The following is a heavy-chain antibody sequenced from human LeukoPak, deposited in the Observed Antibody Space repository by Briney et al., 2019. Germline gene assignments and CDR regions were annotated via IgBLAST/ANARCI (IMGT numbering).Heavy chain of an antibody. CDR3: ARDEYRSRWLHP. V-gene: IGHV3-7*01. D-gene: IGHD5-24*01. CDR1: GFTFSSYW. J-gene: IGHJ5*02. Sequence: GGSLRLSCAASGFTFSSYWMSWVRLAPGKGLEWVSNIKGDGSEKWYADSVKGRFTISRDNAQNSVHLQMNSLRAEDTAVYHCARDEYRSRWLHPWGQGTLVTVTS. CDR2: IKGDGSEK.